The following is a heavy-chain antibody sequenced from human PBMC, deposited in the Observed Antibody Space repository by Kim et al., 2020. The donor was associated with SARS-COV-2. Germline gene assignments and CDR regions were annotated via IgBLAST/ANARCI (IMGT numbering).Heavy chain of an antibody. CDR1: GGSISSYY. D-gene: IGHD3-22*01. CDR3: AREAAASHYYDSSGYYLDDAFDI. Sequence: SETLSLTCTVSGGSISSYYWSWIRQPPGKGLEWIGYIYYSGSTNYNPSLKSRVTISVDTSKNQFSLKLSSVTAADTAVYYCAREAAASHYYDSSGYYLDDAFDIWGQGTMVTVSS. V-gene: IGHV4-59*01. CDR2: IYYSGST. J-gene: IGHJ3*02.